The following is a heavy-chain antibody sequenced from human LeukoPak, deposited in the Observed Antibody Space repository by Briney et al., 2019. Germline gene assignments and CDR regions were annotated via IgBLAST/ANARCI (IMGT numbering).Heavy chain of an antibody. CDR3: AKVRSSSWAFDY. J-gene: IGHJ4*02. D-gene: IGHD6-13*01. V-gene: IGHV3-23*01. CDR2: ISGSGGST. CDR1: GLTFSSYA. Sequence: PGGSLRLSCAASGLTFSSYAMSWVRQAPGKGLEWVSAISGSGGSTYYADSVKGRFTISRDNSKNTLYLQMNSLRAEDTAVYYCAKVRSSSWAFDYWGQGTLVTVSS.